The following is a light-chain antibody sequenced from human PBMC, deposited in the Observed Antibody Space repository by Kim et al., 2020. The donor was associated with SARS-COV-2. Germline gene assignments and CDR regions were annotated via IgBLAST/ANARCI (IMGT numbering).Light chain of an antibody. CDR1: SLRSYY. V-gene: IGLV3-19*01. CDR3: KSRDSSGNVV. J-gene: IGLJ2*01. CDR2: GKN. Sequence: VALGQTVRITCQGDSLRSYYATWYQQKPGQAPVLVIYGKNNRPSGIPDRFSGSSSGNTASLTITGAQAGDEADYYCKSRDSSGNVVFGGGTQLTVL.